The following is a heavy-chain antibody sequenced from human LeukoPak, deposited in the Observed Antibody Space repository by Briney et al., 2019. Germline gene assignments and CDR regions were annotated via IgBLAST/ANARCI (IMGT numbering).Heavy chain of an antibody. D-gene: IGHD6-6*01. V-gene: IGHV3-23*01. CDR2: ISGSGGST. J-gene: IGHJ4*02. Sequence: PGGSLRLSCAASGFTFSSYAMSWVRQAPGKGLEWVSAISGSGGSTYYAASVKGRFTIARDNTKNTLYLQMNSLRAEDTAVYYCAKLVAALFDYWGQGTLVTVSS. CDR3: AKLVAALFDY. CDR1: GFTFSSYA.